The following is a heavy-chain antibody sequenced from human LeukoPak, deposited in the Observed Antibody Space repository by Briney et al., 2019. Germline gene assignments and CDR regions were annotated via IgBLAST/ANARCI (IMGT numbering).Heavy chain of an antibody. V-gene: IGHV3-66*01. J-gene: IGHJ3*02. CDR3: ARDLVGGTAFDI. CDR1: GFTFSSYA. Sequence: GGSLRLSCAASGFTFSSYAMSWVRQAPGKGLEWVSVIYSGGSTYYADSVKGRFTISRDNSKNTLYLQMNSLRAEDTAVYYCARDLVGGTAFDIWGQGTMVTVSS. CDR2: IYSGGST. D-gene: IGHD2-15*01.